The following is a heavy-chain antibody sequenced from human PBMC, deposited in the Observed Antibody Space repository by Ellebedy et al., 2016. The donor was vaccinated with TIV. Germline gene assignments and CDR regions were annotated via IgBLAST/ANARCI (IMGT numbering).Heavy chain of an antibody. D-gene: IGHD6-19*01. V-gene: IGHV4-4*07. CDR2: IYISGST. J-gene: IGHJ4*02. CDR3: ARESSGNFFY. Sequence: ESLKISCNVSGGSINSYYWSWIRQPAGKSLEWIGHIYISGSTMYNPSLRSRVTMSVDTSKNQFSLKLRSVTAADTAIYYCARESSGNFFYWGQGILVTVSS. CDR1: GGSINSYY.